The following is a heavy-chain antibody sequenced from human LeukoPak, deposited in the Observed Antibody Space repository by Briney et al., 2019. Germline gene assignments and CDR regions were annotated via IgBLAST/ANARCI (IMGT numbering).Heavy chain of an antibody. CDR1: GYTFTSYG. CDR2: ISAYNGNT. Sequence: GASVKVSCKASGYTFTSYGISWVRQAPGQGLEWMGWISAYNGNTNYAQKLQGRVTMTTDTSTSTAYMELRSLRSDDTAVYYCARDSSPVMGSGNYDFWSDPYWFDPWGQGTLVTVSS. D-gene: IGHD3-3*01. J-gene: IGHJ5*02. V-gene: IGHV1-18*01. CDR3: ARDSSPVMGSGNYDFWSDPYWFDP.